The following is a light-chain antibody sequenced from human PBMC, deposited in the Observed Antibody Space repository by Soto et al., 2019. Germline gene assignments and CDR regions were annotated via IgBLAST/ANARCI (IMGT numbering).Light chain of an antibody. CDR1: QSVSSY. CDR3: QQRSNWPQVT. J-gene: IGKJ4*01. V-gene: IGKV3-11*01. CDR2: DAS. Sequence: EIVLTQSPATLSLSPGERATLSCRASQSVSSYLAWYQQKPGQAPRLLIYDASNRATGIPARFSGSGSGTDFTLTISSQEPEDFAVYYCQQRSNWPQVTFGGGTKVDIK.